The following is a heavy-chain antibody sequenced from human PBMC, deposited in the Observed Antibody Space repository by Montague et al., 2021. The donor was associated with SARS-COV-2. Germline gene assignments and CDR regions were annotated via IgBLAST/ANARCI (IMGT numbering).Heavy chain of an antibody. D-gene: IGHD5/OR15-5a*01. CDR3: ASSVWFYFDN. CDR1: GFNFHSYE. J-gene: IGHJ4*02. V-gene: IGHV3-48*03. CDR2: ISANGETT. Sequence: SLRLSCAASGFNFHSYEMMYVRQAPGKGLEWVSYISANGETTSYSDSVRGRFTISRDNAKNFLYLQMNSLRAEDSAVYYCASSVWFYFDNWGQGNLVTVSS.